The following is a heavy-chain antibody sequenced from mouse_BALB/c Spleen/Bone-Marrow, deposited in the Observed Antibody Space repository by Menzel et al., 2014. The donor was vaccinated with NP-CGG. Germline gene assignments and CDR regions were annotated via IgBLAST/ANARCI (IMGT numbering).Heavy chain of an antibody. V-gene: IGHV1S132*01. D-gene: IGHD2-4*01. CDR1: GYTFTSYW. Sequence: VHLVESGAELVKPGASVKLSCKTSGYTFTSYWIQWVKQRPGRGLGWIGEIFPGTGTTYYDEKFKDKATLTIDTSSSTAYMQLSSLTSEDSAVYFCARKGISTVIATAYYFDYWGQGSTLTVSS. CDR2: IFPGTGTT. CDR3: ARKGISTVIATAYYFDY. J-gene: IGHJ2*01.